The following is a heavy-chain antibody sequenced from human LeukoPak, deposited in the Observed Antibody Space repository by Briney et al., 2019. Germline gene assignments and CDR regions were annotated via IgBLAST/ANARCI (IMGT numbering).Heavy chain of an antibody. CDR3: ARERNVLXXFGELLGYXDY. D-gene: IGHD3-10*01. Sequence: SETLSLTCAVYGGSFSGYYWSWIRQPPGKGLEWIGEINHSGSTNYNPSLKSRVTISVDTSKNQFSLKLSSVTAADTAVYYCARERNVLXXFGELLGYXDYWGQGXLVTV. CDR2: INHSGST. J-gene: IGHJ4*02. V-gene: IGHV4-34*01. CDR1: GGSFSGYY.